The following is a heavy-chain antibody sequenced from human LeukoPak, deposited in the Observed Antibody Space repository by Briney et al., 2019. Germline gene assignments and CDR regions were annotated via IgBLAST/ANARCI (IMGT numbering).Heavy chain of an antibody. Sequence: PSETLSLTCAVSGGSISSSNWWSWVRQPPGKGLEWIGEIYHSGSTNYNPSLKSRVTISVDTSKNQFSLKLSSVTAADTAVYYCARHRAGGETTNVFDIWGQGTMVTVSS. J-gene: IGHJ3*02. CDR3: ARHRAGGETTNVFDI. CDR1: GGSISSSNW. CDR2: IYHSGST. D-gene: IGHD1-1*01. V-gene: IGHV4-4*02.